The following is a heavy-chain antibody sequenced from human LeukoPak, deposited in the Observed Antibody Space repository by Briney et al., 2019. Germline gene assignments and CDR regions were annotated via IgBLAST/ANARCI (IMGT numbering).Heavy chain of an antibody. CDR2: INPNSGGT. D-gene: IGHD4-17*01. CDR1: GYTFTGYY. Sequence: ASVKVSCKASGYTFTGYYMHWVRQAPGQGLEWMGWINPNSGGTNYAQKFQERVTITRDMSTSTAYMELSSLRSEDTAVYYCAAEGNSGGAFDIWGQGTMVTVSS. J-gene: IGHJ3*02. CDR3: AAEGNSGGAFDI. V-gene: IGHV1-2*02.